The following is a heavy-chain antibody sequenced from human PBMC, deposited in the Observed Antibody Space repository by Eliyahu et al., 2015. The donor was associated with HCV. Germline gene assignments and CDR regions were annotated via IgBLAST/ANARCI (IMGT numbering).Heavy chain of an antibody. CDR1: GFTFSSYS. CDR3: ARDTLYSSSWHFDL. Sequence: EVQLVESGGGLVQPGGSLXLSCAASGFTFSSYSMNWVRQAPGKGLEWVSYISSSSSTIYYADSVKGRFTISRDNAKNSLYLQMNSLRDEDTAVYYCARDTLYSSSWHFDLWGRGTLVTVSS. J-gene: IGHJ2*01. D-gene: IGHD6-13*01. V-gene: IGHV3-48*02. CDR2: ISSSSSTI.